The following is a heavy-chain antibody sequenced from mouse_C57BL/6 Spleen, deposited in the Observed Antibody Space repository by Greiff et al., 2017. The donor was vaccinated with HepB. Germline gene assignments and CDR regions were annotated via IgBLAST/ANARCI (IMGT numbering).Heavy chain of an antibody. V-gene: IGHV3-1*01. CDR2: ISYSGST. J-gene: IGHJ4*01. CDR1: GYSITSGYD. CDR3: ARDRYDYGAMDY. D-gene: IGHD2-4*01. Sequence: EVKLVESGPGMVKPSQSLSLTCTVTGYSITSGYDWHWIRHFPGNKLEWMGYISYSGSTNYNPSLKSRISITHDTSKNHFFLKLNSVTTEDTATYYCARDRYDYGAMDYWGQGTSVTVSS.